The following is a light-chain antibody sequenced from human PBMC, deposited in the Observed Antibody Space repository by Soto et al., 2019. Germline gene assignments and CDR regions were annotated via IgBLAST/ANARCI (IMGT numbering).Light chain of an antibody. CDR2: GAS. J-gene: IGKJ1*01. V-gene: IGKV3-15*01. CDR3: QQYNNSWT. CDR1: QSISNN. Sequence: EIVMTQSPATLSVSPGERATLSCRASQSISNNLAWYHQRPGQAPRLLMYGASTRATGIPARFSGSGSGTEFTLTISSLQSEDVAVYYCQQYNNSWTFGQGTRVEIK.